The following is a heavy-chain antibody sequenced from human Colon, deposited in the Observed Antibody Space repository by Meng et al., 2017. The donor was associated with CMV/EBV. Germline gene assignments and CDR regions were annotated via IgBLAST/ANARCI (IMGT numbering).Heavy chain of an antibody. Sequence: SGPTLVKPTETLTLTCTVSGFPLTNATLGVSWLRQPPGKALEWLTHFSSTDEKSYSPSLRSRLTISNDTSQSHVVLIMTNMDPEDTGTYCCARTGKIPRYHWFDPWGQGTLVTVSS. V-gene: IGHV2-26*01. CDR1: GFPLTNATLG. CDR2: FSSTDEK. CDR3: ARTGKIPRYHWFDP. J-gene: IGHJ5*02. D-gene: IGHD7-27*01.